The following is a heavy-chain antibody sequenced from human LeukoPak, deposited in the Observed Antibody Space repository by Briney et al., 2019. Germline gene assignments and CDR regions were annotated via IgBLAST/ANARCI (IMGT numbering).Heavy chain of an antibody. J-gene: IGHJ3*02. CDR1: GFTFSSYS. V-gene: IGHV3-21*01. Sequence: GGSLRLSCSASGFTFSSYSMNWVRQAPGKGLEWVSSISSSSSYIYYADSVKGRFTISRDNAKNSLYLQMNSLRAEDTAVYYCAIVTNSYYYDSSGYYEIWGQGTMVTVSS. CDR3: AIVTNSYYYDSSGYYEI. CDR2: ISSSSSYI. D-gene: IGHD3-22*01.